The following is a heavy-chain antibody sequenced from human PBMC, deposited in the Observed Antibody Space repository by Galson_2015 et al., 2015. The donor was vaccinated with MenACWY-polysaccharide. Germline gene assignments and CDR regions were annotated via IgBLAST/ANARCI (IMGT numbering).Heavy chain of an antibody. CDR1: EFTFSSYW. CDR2: ISSGGST. V-gene: IGHV3-23*01. Sequence: SLRLSCAASEFTFSSYWMHWVRQVPGKGLVWVSRISSGGSTYYADSVKGRFTISRDNSKNTLFLQMNSLRAEDTAVYYCAKDKGGGSYWGNTKIDYWGQGTLVTVSS. J-gene: IGHJ4*02. CDR3: AKDKGGGSYWGNTKIDY. D-gene: IGHD1-26*01.